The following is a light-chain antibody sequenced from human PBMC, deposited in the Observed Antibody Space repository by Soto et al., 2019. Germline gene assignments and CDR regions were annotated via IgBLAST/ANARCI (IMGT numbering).Light chain of an antibody. CDR2: FDD. V-gene: IGLV1-36*01. J-gene: IGLJ1*01. CDR1: SSNIGDYA. CDR3: AAWDDSLNYV. Sequence: QSVLTQPPSVSEAPGQRVTISCSGSSSNIGDYAVNWYQQVPGKAPKLLIYFDDVLSSGVSDRFSGSKSGTSASLAISGLQSEDEADYYCAAWDDSLNYVFGTGTKLTVL.